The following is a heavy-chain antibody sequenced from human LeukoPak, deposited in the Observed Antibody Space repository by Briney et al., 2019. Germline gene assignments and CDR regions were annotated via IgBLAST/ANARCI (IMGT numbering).Heavy chain of an antibody. CDR3: ASGYDFSSGSKRGFDN. V-gene: IGHV3-64*01. CDR2: ISTDGAKT. CDR1: GFTFNTYA. Sequence: GGSLRLACAASGFTFNTYAMHWVRQAPGKGLEYVSAISTDGAKTYYASSVKGRFTISRDNAKGSLFLQMNSLRAEDTAAYYCASGYDFSSGSKRGFDNWGQGTPGHRLL. D-gene: IGHD3-3*01. J-gene: IGHJ4*02.